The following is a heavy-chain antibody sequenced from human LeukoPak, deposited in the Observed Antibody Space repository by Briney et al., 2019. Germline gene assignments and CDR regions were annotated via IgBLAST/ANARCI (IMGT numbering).Heavy chain of an antibody. V-gene: IGHV3-48*03. CDR3: ARGGSLLMDAFDI. D-gene: IGHD3-10*01. J-gene: IGHJ3*02. Sequence: PGGSLRLSCAASGFTFSSYEMNWVRQAPGKGLEWVSYISSSGSTIYYADSVKGRFTISRDNAKNSLYLQMNSLRAEDTAVYYCARGGSLLMDAFDIWGQGTMVTVSS. CDR2: ISSSGSTI. CDR1: GFTFSSYE.